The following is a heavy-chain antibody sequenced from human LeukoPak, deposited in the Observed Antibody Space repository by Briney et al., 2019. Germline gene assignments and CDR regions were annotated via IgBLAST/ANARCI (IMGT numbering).Heavy chain of an antibody. CDR3: AKSSWDSSTAWAFDY. Sequence: GGSLRLSYAASGFTFSSYAMSWVRQAPGKGLEWVSAISGSGGSTYYADSVKGRFTISRDNSKNTLYLQMNSLRAEDTAVYYCAKSSWDSSTAWAFDYWGQGTLVTVSS. J-gene: IGHJ4*02. CDR2: ISGSGGST. D-gene: IGHD2-2*01. CDR1: GFTFSSYA. V-gene: IGHV3-23*01.